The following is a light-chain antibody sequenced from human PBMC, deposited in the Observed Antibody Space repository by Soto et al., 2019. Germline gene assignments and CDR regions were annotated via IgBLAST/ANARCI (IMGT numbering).Light chain of an antibody. CDR1: QSVSRY. J-gene: IGKJ4*01. Sequence: EIVLTQSPATLSLSPGERAILSCRASQSVSRYLVWYQQKPGQAPRLLIYDASHRATGIPARFSGSGSGTDFTLTISSLEPEDFAVYYCQQRDIWPLTFGGGTKVEIK. CDR2: DAS. V-gene: IGKV3-11*01. CDR3: QQRDIWPLT.